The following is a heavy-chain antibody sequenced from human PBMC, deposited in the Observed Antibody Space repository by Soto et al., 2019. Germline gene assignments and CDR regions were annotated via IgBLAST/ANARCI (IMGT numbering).Heavy chain of an antibody. J-gene: IGHJ5*02. CDR3: ARGERYCSSTSCYAQGGNWFDP. CDR2: IYYSGST. D-gene: IGHD2-2*01. V-gene: IGHV4-59*01. CDR1: GGSISSYY. Sequence: KTSETLSLTCTVSGGSISSYYWSWIRQPPGKGLEWIGYIYYSGSTNYNPSLKSRVTISVDTSKNQFSLKLSSVTAADTAVYYCARGERYCSSTSCYAQGGNWFDPWGQGTLVTVSS.